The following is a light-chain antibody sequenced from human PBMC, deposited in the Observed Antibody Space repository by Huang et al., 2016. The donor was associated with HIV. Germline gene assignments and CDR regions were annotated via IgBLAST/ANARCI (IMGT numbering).Light chain of an antibody. CDR1: QTIGSW. CDR2: KAS. Sequence: DIQMTQSPSTLSASVGGRVTITCRASQTIGSWLAWYQQKPGKAPKLLIYKASTLQGGVPSRFSGSGSGTEFTLTIRSLQPDDFATYFCQQLNSNPYTFGQGTQVQIK. CDR3: QQLNSNPYT. J-gene: IGKJ2*01. V-gene: IGKV1-5*03.